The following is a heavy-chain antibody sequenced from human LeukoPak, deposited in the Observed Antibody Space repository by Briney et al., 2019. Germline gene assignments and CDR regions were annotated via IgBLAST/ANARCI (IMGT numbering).Heavy chain of an antibody. V-gene: IGHV4-59*08. Sequence: PSETLSLTCTVSGGSISSYYWSWIRQPPGKGLEWIGYIYYSGSTNYNPSLESRVTISVDTSKNQFSLKLSSVTAADTAVYYCARRGAYYYDSSGYLATDFDYWGQGTLVTVSS. CDR3: ARRGAYYYDSSGYLATDFDY. CDR2: IYYSGST. J-gene: IGHJ4*02. CDR1: GGSISSYY. D-gene: IGHD3-22*01.